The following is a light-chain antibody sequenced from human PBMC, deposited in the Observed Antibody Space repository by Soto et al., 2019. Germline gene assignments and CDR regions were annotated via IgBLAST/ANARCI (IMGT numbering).Light chain of an antibody. J-gene: IGLJ2*01. CDR3: SSYTRSSTLV. Sequence: QSALTQPASVSGSPGQSITISCTGTSSDVGYYNYVSWYQQHPAKAPKLIIYDVNNRPSGVSNRFSGSKSGNTASLTISGLQADDDADYYCSSYTRSSTLVFGGGTKVTVL. CDR1: SSDVGYYNY. CDR2: DVN. V-gene: IGLV2-14*03.